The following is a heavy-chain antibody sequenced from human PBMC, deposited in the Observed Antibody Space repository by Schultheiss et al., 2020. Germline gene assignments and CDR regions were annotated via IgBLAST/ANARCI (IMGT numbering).Heavy chain of an antibody. J-gene: IGHJ4*02. V-gene: IGHV4-59*12. CDR2: IYHSGST. CDR1: GGSISSYY. Sequence: SETLSLTCTVSGGSISSYYWSWIRQPPGKGLEWIGEIYHSGSTNYNPSLKSRVTISVDKSKNQFSLKLSSVTAADTAVYYCASGYSYGFDYWGQGTLVTVSS. CDR3: ASGYSYGFDY. D-gene: IGHD5-18*01.